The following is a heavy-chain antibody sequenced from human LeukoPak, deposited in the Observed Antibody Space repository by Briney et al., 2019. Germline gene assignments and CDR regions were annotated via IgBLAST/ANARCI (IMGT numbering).Heavy chain of an antibody. J-gene: IGHJ3*02. V-gene: IGHV4-4*07. D-gene: IGHD3-22*01. CDR2: IYASGST. Sequence: PSETLSLTCTVSGGSISSYYWSWIRQPAGKGLEWIGRIYASGSTNYNPSLKSRVTMSVGTSKNQFSLKLSSVTAADTAVYYCARDTDAGYYDSSGYYYDAFDIWGQGTMVTVSS. CDR1: GGSISSYY. CDR3: ARDTDAGYYDSSGYYYDAFDI.